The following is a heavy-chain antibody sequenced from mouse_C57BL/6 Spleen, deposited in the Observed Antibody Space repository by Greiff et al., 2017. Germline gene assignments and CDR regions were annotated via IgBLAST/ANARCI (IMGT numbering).Heavy chain of an antibody. CDR2: IDPSDSET. V-gene: IGHV1-52*01. CDR1: GYTFTSYW. D-gene: IGHD1-1*01. Sequence: QVQLQQPGAELVRPGSSVKLSCKASGYTFTSYWMHWVKQRPIQGLEWIGNIDPSDSETHYNQKFKDKATLTVDKSSSTAYMQLSSLTSEDSAGYYCARNYGSISWFAYWGQGTLVTVSA. CDR3: ARNYGSISWFAY. J-gene: IGHJ3*01.